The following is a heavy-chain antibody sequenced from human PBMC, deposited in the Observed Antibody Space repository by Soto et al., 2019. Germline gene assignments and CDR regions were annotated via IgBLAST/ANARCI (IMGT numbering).Heavy chain of an antibody. V-gene: IGHV3-21*01. CDR1: GFTFSSYS. CDR3: ARGSLGRYFDWLSGPFDY. D-gene: IGHD3-9*01. Sequence: EGSLRLSCAASGFTFSSYSMNWVRQAPGKGLEWVSSISSSSSYIYYADSVKGRFTISRDNAKNSLYLQMNSLRAEDTAVYYCARGSLGRYFDWLSGPFDYWGQGTLVTVSS. CDR2: ISSSSSYI. J-gene: IGHJ4*02.